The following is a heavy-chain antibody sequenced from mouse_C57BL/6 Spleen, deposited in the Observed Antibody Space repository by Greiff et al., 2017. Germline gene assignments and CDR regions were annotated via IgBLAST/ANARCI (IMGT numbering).Heavy chain of an antibody. J-gene: IGHJ4*01. CDR3: ARSLYYGSRDYAMDY. Sequence: QVQLQQPGAELVKPGASVTMSCKASGYTFTSYWITWVKQRPGQGLEWIGDIYPGSGSTNYNEKFKSKATLTVDTSSSTAYMQLSSLTSEDSAVYYWARSLYYGSRDYAMDYWGQGTSVTVSS. CDR2: IYPGSGST. V-gene: IGHV1-55*01. CDR1: GYTFTSYW. D-gene: IGHD1-1*01.